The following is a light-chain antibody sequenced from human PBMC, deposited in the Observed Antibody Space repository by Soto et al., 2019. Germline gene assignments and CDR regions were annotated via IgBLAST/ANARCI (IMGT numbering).Light chain of an antibody. J-gene: IGKJ5*01. Sequence: EVVLTQSPGTLSLSPGERATLSCRASQSISTNYLAWYQQKPGQAPRLLLYAASNRATGIPDRFSGSGSGTDFTLTVSRLEPEDFALDYCQQYGRTFGQGTRLEIK. CDR1: QSISTNY. CDR2: AAS. CDR3: QQYGRT. V-gene: IGKV3-20*01.